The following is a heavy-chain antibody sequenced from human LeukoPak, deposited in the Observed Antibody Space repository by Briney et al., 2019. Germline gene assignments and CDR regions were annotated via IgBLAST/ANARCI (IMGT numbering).Heavy chain of an antibody. J-gene: IGHJ6*02. Sequence: QTGGSLRLSCAASGFTFSSYHMNWVRQAPGKGLEWVSYISSSSDAIYYADSGKGRFTISRDNARNSLYLQMNSLRAEDTAVYYCTRDGAYYDSSGYFHRYYYGMDVWGQGTTVTVSS. CDR3: TRDGAYYDSSGYFHRYYYGMDV. D-gene: IGHD3-22*01. V-gene: IGHV3-48*04. CDR1: GFTFSSYH. CDR2: ISSSSDAI.